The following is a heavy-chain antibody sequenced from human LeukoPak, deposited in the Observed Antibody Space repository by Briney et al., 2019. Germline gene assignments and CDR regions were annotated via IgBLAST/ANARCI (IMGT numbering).Heavy chain of an antibody. J-gene: IGHJ5*02. Sequence: SETLSLTYTVSGGSISSYYWSWIRQPPGKGLEWIGYIYYSGSTNYNPSLKSRVTISVDTSKNQFSLKLSSVTAADTAVYYCARTPYDILTGYYIPWFDPWGQGTLVTVSS. CDR1: GGSISSYY. CDR2: IYYSGST. V-gene: IGHV4-59*08. D-gene: IGHD3-9*01. CDR3: ARTPYDILTGYYIPWFDP.